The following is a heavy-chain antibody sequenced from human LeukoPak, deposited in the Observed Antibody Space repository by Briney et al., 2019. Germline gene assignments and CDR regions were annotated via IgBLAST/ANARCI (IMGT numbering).Heavy chain of an antibody. CDR2: ISSSSSHI. CDR3: ARVVPGTGFFY. V-gene: IGHV3-21*01. Sequence: NPGGSLRLSCAASGFTFSSYTMNWVRQAPGKGLEWVSSISSSSSHIYYADSVKGRFTISRDNAKTSLYLQMNSLRAEDTAVYYCARVVPGTGFFYWGQGTLVTVSS. D-gene: IGHD2-8*02. CDR1: GFTFSSYT. J-gene: IGHJ4*02.